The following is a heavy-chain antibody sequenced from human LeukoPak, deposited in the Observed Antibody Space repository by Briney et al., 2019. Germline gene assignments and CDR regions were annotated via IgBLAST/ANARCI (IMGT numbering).Heavy chain of an antibody. V-gene: IGHV3-33*01. J-gene: IGHJ4*02. D-gene: IGHD6-19*01. Sequence: SCKASGYTFTGYYMHWVRQAPGKGLEWVAVIWYDGSNKYYADSVKGRLTISRDNSKNTLYLQMNSLRAEDTAVYYCARVYSSGWAPFDYWGQGTLVTASS. CDR3: ARVYSSGWAPFDY. CDR2: IWYDGSNK. CDR1: GYTFTGYY.